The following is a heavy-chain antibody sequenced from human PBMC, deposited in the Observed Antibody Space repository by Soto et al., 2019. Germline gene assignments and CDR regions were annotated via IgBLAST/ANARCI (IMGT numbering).Heavy chain of an antibody. CDR2: ITWNSGKI. J-gene: IGHJ4*01. CDR1: GFAFDDYA. D-gene: IGHD2-15*01. Sequence: GGSLRLSCTASGFAFDDYAMHWVRQGPGRGLEWVSGITWNSGKIAYADSVKGRFTIARDDDNNSLYLQMNSLRPEDTALYYCVKDSYADFHRVLSTAEYFFDYWGHGTLVTVS. V-gene: IGHV3-9*01. CDR3: VKDSYADFHRVLSTAEYFFDY.